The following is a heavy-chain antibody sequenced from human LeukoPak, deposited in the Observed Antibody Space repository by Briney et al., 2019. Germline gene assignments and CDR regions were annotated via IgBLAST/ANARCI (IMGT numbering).Heavy chain of an antibody. Sequence: GGSLRLSCAASGFTFSSYNMNWVRQAPGKGLEWVSSISSSSTYIYYIDSVRGRFTISRDNAKNSLYLQMNSLRAEDTAVYWCARDYIAYDPLDYWGQGTLVTVSS. J-gene: IGHJ4*02. CDR1: GFTFSSYN. V-gene: IGHV3-21*01. D-gene: IGHD3-3*01. CDR3: ARDYIAYDPLDY. CDR2: ISSSSTYI.